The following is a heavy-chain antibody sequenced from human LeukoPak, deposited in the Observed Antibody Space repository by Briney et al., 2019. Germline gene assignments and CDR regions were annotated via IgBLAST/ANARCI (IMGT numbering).Heavy chain of an antibody. CDR3: ASTSHSPYYYYYYGMDV. Sequence: ASVKVSCKASGYTFTGYYMHWVRQAPGQGLERMGWINPNSGGTNYAQKFQGRVTMTRDTSISTAYMELSRLRSDDTAVYYCASTSHSPYYYYYYGMDVWGQGTTVTVSS. J-gene: IGHJ6*02. V-gene: IGHV1-2*02. D-gene: IGHD2-2*01. CDR2: INPNSGGT. CDR1: GYTFTGYY.